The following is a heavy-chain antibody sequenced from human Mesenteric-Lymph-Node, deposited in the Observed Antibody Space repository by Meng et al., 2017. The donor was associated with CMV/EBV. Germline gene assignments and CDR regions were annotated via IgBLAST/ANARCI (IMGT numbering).Heavy chain of an antibody. Sequence: NRSGGYVWRWMRQHPGKGLEWIGYIHSSGSTDYNPSIQSRVTASVDTSENQFALKLSSVTAADTAVYYCPRGPGYCGTTSCYYFDYWGQGALVTVSS. J-gene: IGHJ4*02. CDR3: PRGPGYCGTTSCYYFDY. V-gene: IGHV4-31*02. D-gene: IGHD2-2*01. CDR1: NRSGGYV. CDR2: IHSSGST.